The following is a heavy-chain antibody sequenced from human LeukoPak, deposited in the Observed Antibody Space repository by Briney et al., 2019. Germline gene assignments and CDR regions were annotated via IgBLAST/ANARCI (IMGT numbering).Heavy chain of an antibody. CDR3: TRGPGYCSGVSFYSCSDP. CDR2: MKGSEE. J-gene: IGHJ5*02. Sequence: GGSLRLSCAASGFIFSSYWMSWVRQAPGKGLEWVAKMKGSEEYYVDSVKGRFTISRDNAKTSLYLQMNSLRVDDTAVYYCTRGPGYCSGVSFYSCSDPWGKGTLAPV. D-gene: IGHD2-15*01. V-gene: IGHV3-7*01. CDR1: GFIFSSYW.